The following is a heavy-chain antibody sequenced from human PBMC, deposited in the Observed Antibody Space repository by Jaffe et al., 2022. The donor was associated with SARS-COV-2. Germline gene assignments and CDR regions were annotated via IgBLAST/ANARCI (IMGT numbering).Heavy chain of an antibody. V-gene: IGHV4-59*01. CDR2: IYYSGST. J-gene: IGHJ6*03. CDR1: GGSISSYY. Sequence: QVQLQESGPGLVKPSETLSLTCTVSGGSISSYYWSWIRQPPGKGLEWIGYIYYSGSTNYNPSLKSRVTISVDTSKNQFSLKLSSVTAADTAVYYCARFVYGSGSYYRGYYYYMDVWGKGTTVTVSS. D-gene: IGHD3-10*01. CDR3: ARFVYGSGSYYRGYYYYMDV.